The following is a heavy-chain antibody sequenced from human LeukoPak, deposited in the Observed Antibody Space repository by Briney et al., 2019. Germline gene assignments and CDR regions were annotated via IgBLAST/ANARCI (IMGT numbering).Heavy chain of an antibody. V-gene: IGHV4-31*11. CDR2: IYYSGSA. CDR1: GGSISSADFY. J-gene: IGHJ4*02. Sequence: SETLSLTCAVSGGSISSADFYWSWIRQHPGKGLEWIGFIYYSGSAYYNPSLKSRVSISVDASKNQFSLTLNSVTAAVTAVYYCARGSDYFDYWGQGTLVTVSS. CDR3: ARGSDYFDY.